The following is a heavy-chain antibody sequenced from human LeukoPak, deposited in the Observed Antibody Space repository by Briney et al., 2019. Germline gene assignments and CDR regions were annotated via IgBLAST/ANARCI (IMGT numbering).Heavy chain of an antibody. D-gene: IGHD2-15*01. CDR1: GFTFSSYW. V-gene: IGHV3-74*01. Sequence: GGSLRLSCAVSGFTFSSYWMHWVRQAPGKGLVWVSRINGDGSTTGYADSVKSRFTISRDNAKNTLYLQMNSLRAEDTAVYYCARDRGYCSGGSCYIPDYWGQGTLVTVSS. J-gene: IGHJ4*02. CDR2: INGDGSTT. CDR3: ARDRGYCSGGSCYIPDY.